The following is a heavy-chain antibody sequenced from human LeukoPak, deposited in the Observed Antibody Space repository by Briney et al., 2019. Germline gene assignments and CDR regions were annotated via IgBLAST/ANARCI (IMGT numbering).Heavy chain of an antibody. V-gene: IGHV3-21*01. CDR1: GFTFSSYS. CDR2: TSSSSSYI. J-gene: IGHJ6*03. CDR3: ARGRLTTVTTMLTSYMDV. D-gene: IGHD4-17*01. Sequence: GGSLRLSCAAPGFTFSSYSMNWVRQAPGKGLEWVSSTSSSSSYIYYADSVKGRFTISRDNAKNSLYLQMNSLRAEDTAVYYCARGRLTTVTTMLTSYMDVWGKGTTVTVSS.